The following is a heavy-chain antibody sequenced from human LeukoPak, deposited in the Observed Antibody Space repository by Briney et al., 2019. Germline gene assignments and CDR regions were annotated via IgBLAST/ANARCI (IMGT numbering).Heavy chain of an antibody. CDR3: ARDRGAAAGD. D-gene: IGHD6-13*01. CDR2: SYSGGST. V-gene: IGHV3-53*01. CDR1: GFTVSSNY. J-gene: IGHJ4*02. Sequence: GGSLRLSCAVSGFTVSSNYMNWVRQAPGKGLEWVSVSYSGGSTHYADSVKGRFSISRDNSKNTLYLQMNSLRAEDTAVYYCARDRGAAAGDWGQGTLVTVSS.